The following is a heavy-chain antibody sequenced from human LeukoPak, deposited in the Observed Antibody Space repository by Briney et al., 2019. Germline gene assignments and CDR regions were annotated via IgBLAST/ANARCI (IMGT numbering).Heavy chain of an antibody. Sequence: SETLSLICTVSGGSISSYYWSWIRQPPGKGLEWIGYIYYSGSTNYNPSLKSRVTISVDTSKNQFSLKLSSVTAADTAVYYCARVSIAARPYFDYWGQGTLVTVSS. D-gene: IGHD6-6*01. CDR3: ARVSIAARPYFDY. CDR2: IYYSGST. V-gene: IGHV4-59*01. CDR1: GGSISSYY. J-gene: IGHJ4*02.